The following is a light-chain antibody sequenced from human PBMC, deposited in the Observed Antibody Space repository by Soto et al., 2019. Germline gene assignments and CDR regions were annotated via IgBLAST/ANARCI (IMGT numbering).Light chain of an antibody. V-gene: IGLV1-44*01. Sequence: QSVLAQPPSASGTPGQTVTISCSGGSSNIKTNGVSWYQQVPGAAPKLLIYSNSQRPSGAPDRFSGSKSGTSASLAISGLQSEDEATYHCSTWDDSLNGPIFGGGTKLTVL. CDR2: SNS. CDR3: STWDDSLNGPI. CDR1: SSNIKTNG. J-gene: IGLJ2*01.